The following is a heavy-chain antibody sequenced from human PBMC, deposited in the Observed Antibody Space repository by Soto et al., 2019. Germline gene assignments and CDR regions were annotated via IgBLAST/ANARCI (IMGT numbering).Heavy chain of an antibody. CDR2: IFYTGTT. Sequence: LHLQESGPGLLKPSETLSLTCSVSGGPTSDSNHNWAWVRQPPGKGLEWIGNIFYTGTTYFGPYLKGRLTMSIDKSENQFSLKLLSVTAADTAVDYCAKILVVGILKYYFDIWGRGAQVTVSS. V-gene: IGHV4-39*01. J-gene: IGHJ4*02. CDR3: AKILVVGILKYYFDI. CDR1: GGPTSDSNHN. D-gene: IGHD2-15*01.